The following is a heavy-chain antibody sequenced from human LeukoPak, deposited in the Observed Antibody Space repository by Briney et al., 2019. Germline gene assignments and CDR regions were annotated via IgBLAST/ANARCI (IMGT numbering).Heavy chain of an antibody. V-gene: IGHV4-39*01. D-gene: IGHD3-3*01. CDR3: AGIPLPYDFWSGYYLAYFDY. CDR2: IYYSGST. CDR1: GGPISSSSYY. Sequence: SETLSLTCTVSGGPISSSSYYWGWIRQPPGKGLEWIGSIYYSGSTYYNPSLKSRVTISVDTSKNQFSLKLSSVTAADTAVYYCAGIPLPYDFWSGYYLAYFDYWGQGTLVTVSS. J-gene: IGHJ4*02.